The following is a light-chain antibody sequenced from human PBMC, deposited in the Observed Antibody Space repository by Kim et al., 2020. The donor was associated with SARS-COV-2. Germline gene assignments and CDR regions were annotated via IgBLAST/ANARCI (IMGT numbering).Light chain of an antibody. J-gene: IGLJ2*01. Sequence: ALGQTVRITCQGDSLRCYSATWYQQKPGQAPVLVIYGKNNRPSGIPDRFSGSSSGDTASLTITGAQAEDEADYYCNSRDSNANVVFGGGTQLTVL. CDR1: SLRCYS. V-gene: IGLV3-19*01. CDR2: GKN. CDR3: NSRDSNANVV.